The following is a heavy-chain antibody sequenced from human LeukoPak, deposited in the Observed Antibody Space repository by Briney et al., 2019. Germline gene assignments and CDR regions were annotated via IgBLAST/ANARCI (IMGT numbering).Heavy chain of an antibody. CDR3: ARYYGSGGPHDC. J-gene: IGHJ4*02. CDR2: IKPDGTDK. Sequence: GGSLRLSCAASGFIFSNSWMSWPRQAPGKGLECVANIKPDGTDKYYMDSVKGRFTISRDNAKNTLYLQMSSLRAEDTAMYYCARYYGSGGPHDCWGQGSLVTVSS. V-gene: IGHV3-7*03. CDR1: GFIFSNSW. D-gene: IGHD3-10*01.